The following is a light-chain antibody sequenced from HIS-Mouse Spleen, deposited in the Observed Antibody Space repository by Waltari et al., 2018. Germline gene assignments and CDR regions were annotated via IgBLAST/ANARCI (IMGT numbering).Light chain of an antibody. CDR3: QQLNSYPPT. V-gene: IGKV1-9*01. J-gene: IGKJ1*01. Sequence: DIQLTQSPSFLSASVGDRVTNTCRASQGISSYLACYQPKPGKAPKLLSYAASTLQSGVPSRFSGSGSGTEFTHTISSRQPADFATYYCQQLNSYPPTFGQGTKVEIK. CDR2: AAS. CDR1: QGISSY.